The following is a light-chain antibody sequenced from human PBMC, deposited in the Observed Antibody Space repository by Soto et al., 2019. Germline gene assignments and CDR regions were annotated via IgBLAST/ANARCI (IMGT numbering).Light chain of an antibody. CDR1: QTITTY. Sequence: DLHLTHWPSSLSASLGQRVTIPCRASQTITTYLSWFQQKPGKAPKLLVYGASSLQSGVPSRFSGSGSGTEFTLTISSLQSEDFATYYCQQNYTTPITFGQGTKVDIK. CDR3: QQNYTTPIT. V-gene: IGKV1-39*01. CDR2: GAS. J-gene: IGKJ1*01.